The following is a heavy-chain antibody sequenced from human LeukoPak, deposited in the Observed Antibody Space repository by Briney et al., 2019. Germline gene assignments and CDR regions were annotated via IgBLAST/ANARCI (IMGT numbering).Heavy chain of an antibody. CDR2: VYYTGKT. J-gene: IGHJ4*02. CDR3: ARWNAVTTSIDQ. Sequence: PSETLSLTCTVSGGTLNSFYWTWIRQPPGKGVEFIGYVYYTGKTSYNPSLRSRVTMSVDTSKNQFSLRLRSVTAADTAVYFCARWNAVTTSIDQWGQGILVAVSS. V-gene: IGHV4-59*12. D-gene: IGHD4-17*01. CDR1: GGTLNSFY.